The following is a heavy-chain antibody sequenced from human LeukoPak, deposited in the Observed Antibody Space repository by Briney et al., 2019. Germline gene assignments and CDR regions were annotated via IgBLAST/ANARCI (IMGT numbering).Heavy chain of an antibody. CDR3: ARDPIYYDSSGATVSDY. J-gene: IGHJ4*02. V-gene: IGHV3-7*01. D-gene: IGHD3-22*01. Sequence: GGSLRLSCAASGFTFSSYWMSWVRQAPGKGLEWVANIKQDGSEKYYVDSVKGRFTISRDNAKNSLYLQMNSLRAEDTAVYYCARDPIYYDSSGATVSDYWGQGTLVTVSS. CDR1: GFTFSSYW. CDR2: IKQDGSEK.